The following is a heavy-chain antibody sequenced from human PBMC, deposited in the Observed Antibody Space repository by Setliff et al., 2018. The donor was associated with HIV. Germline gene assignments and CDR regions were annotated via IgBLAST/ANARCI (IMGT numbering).Heavy chain of an antibody. V-gene: IGHV4-38-2*02. Sequence: LSLTCAVSGYSISSGYYWGWIRQPPGKGLEWIGSIYHSGSTYYNPSLKSRVTISGDTSKNQFSLKLSSVTAADTAVYYCARDAKYSSGWYYFDYWGQGTLVTVSS. CDR3: ARDAKYSSGWYYFDY. J-gene: IGHJ4*02. CDR1: GYSISSGYY. CDR2: IYHSGST. D-gene: IGHD6-19*01.